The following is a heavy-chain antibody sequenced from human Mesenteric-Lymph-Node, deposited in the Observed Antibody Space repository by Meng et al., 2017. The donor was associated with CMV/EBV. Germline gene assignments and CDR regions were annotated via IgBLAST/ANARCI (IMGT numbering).Heavy chain of an antibody. D-gene: IGHD3-3*01. Sequence: SVKVSCKASGGTFSSYTISWVRQAPGQGLVWMGRIIPILGIANYAQKFQGRVTITADKSTSTAYMELSRLRSDDTAVYYCAREYVTIFGVVIHYYGMDVWGQGTTVTVSS. CDR1: GGTFSSYT. CDR3: AREYVTIFGVVIHYYGMDV. CDR2: IIPILGIA. J-gene: IGHJ6*02. V-gene: IGHV1-69*04.